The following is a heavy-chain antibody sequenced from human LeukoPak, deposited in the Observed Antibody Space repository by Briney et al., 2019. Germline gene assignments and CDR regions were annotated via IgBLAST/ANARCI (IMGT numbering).Heavy chain of an antibody. CDR1: GFTFSSYA. CDR3: AREGRGSYYFDY. J-gene: IGHJ4*02. Sequence: GGSLRLSCAASGFTFSSYALSWVRQAPGKGLEWVSTIIGSGGTTYYTDSVKGRFTISRDNSKNTLYLQVNSLRVEDTAVYYCAREGRGSYYFDYWGQGTLVTVSS. D-gene: IGHD1-26*01. CDR2: IIGSGGTT. V-gene: IGHV3-23*01.